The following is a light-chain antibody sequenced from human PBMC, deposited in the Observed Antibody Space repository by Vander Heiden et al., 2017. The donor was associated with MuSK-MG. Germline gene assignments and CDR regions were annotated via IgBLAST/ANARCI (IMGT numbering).Light chain of an antibody. V-gene: IGKV3-15*01. J-gene: IGKJ1*01. Sequence: DIVLTQSPATLSASPGDGATLSCRASQSIDSNLVWYQQKPGQALRLLIHCASTRAPGIPARFSGSGSGTEFTLTISSLRSEDFAVYYCQHYHNWPRAFGQGTRVEIK. CDR1: QSIDSN. CDR2: CAS. CDR3: QHYHNWPRA.